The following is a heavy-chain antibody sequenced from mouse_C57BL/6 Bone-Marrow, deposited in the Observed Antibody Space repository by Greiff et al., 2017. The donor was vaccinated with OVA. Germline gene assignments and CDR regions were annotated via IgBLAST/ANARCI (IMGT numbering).Heavy chain of an antibody. J-gene: IGHJ3*01. V-gene: IGHV1-80*01. CDR2: IYPGDGDT. D-gene: IGHD2-3*01. Sequence: QVQLKESGAELVKPGASVKISCKASGYAFSSYWMNWVKQRPGKGLEWIGQIYPGDGDTNYNGKFKGKATLTADKSSSTAYMQLSSLTSEDSAVYFCARWEGWVYDPFAYWGQGTLVTVSA. CDR3: ARWEGWVYDPFAY. CDR1: GYAFSSYW.